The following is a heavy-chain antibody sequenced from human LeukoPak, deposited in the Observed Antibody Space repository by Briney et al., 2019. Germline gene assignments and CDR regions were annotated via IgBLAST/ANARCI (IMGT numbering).Heavy chain of an antibody. J-gene: IGHJ1*01. V-gene: IGHV4-59*12. CDR2: IYYSGGN. Sequence: SETLSLTCSVSGTSFTTYYWSWIRQPPGKELEWIGYIYYSGGNNYNPSLKSRVTISVDRSKNQFSLKLRSVTAADTAVYYCARGSIAAAGIIYFQHWGQGTLVTVSS. CDR1: GTSFTTYY. D-gene: IGHD6-13*01. CDR3: ARGSIAAAGIIYFQH.